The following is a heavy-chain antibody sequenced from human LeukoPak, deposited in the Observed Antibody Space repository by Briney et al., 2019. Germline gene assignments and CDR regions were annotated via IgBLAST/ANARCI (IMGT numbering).Heavy chain of an antibody. Sequence: GGSLRLSCAASGFTFSSYAMHWVRQAPGKGLEWVSAINGSGGSTYYADSVKGRFTISRDNSKNTLYLQMNSLRAEDTAVYYCAKGVVPAAISGNYFDYWGQGTLVTVSS. D-gene: IGHD2-2*01. J-gene: IGHJ4*02. CDR1: GFTFSSYA. CDR3: AKGVVPAAISGNYFDY. CDR2: INGSGGST. V-gene: IGHV3-23*01.